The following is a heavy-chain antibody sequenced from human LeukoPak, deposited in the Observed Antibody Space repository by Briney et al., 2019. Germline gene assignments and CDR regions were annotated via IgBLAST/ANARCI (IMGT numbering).Heavy chain of an antibody. Sequence: GSLRLSCAASGFTFSSYAMSWVRQAPGKGLEWVSAISGSGGSTYYADSVKGRFTISRDNSKNTLYLQMNSLRAEDTAVYYCANLYGDYRTRGIVDYWGQGTLVTVSS. CDR2: ISGSGGST. D-gene: IGHD4-17*01. J-gene: IGHJ4*02. CDR1: GFTFSSYA. V-gene: IGHV3-23*01. CDR3: ANLYGDYRTRGIVDY.